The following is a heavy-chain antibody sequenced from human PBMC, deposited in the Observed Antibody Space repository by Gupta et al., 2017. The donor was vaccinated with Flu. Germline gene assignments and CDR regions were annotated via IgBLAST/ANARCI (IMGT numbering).Heavy chain of an antibody. J-gene: IGHJ4*02. Sequence: PLRGLEGLGWINPDSGGTNYAQKLHGRVTMTRDTSISTAYMEVSRLRSDDTAVYYCSRGSLFDYWGQGTQVTVSS. V-gene: IGHV1-2*02. CDR3: SRGSLFDY. CDR2: INPDSGGT.